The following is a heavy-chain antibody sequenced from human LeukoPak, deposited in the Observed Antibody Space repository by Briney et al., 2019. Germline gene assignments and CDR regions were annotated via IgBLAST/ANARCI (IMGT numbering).Heavy chain of an antibody. V-gene: IGHV1-8*02. CDR3: ARWGIAVAGRRFQGDYYYYYYMDV. CDR2: MNPNSGNT. CDR1: GGTFSSYD. Sequence: GASVKVSCKASGGTFSSYDINWVRQATGQGLEWMGWMNPNSGNTGYAQKFQGRVTMTRNTSISTAYMELSSLRSEDTAVYYCARWGIAVAGRRFQGDYYYYYYMDVWGKGTTVTISS. J-gene: IGHJ6*03. D-gene: IGHD6-19*01.